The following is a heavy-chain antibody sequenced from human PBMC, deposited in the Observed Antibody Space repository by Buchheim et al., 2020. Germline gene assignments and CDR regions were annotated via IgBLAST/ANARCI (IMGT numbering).Heavy chain of an antibody. D-gene: IGHD6-25*01. J-gene: IGHJ4*02. CDR3: ARHSGAWPHYFDY. V-gene: IGHV4-59*08. CDR2: SHYSEST. CDR1: GGSISTYF. Sequence: QVQLQESGPGLVKPSETLSLTCFVSGGSISTYFWSWLRQPPGKGLEWIAFSHYSESTKYHPSLKNRITISVDRSRNHVPLKMTSVTAADTAVYYCARHSGAWPHYFDYWGQGAL.